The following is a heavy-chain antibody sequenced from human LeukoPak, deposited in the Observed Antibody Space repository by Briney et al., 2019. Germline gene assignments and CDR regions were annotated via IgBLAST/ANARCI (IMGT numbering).Heavy chain of an antibody. J-gene: IGHJ6*02. CDR1: GFTFSSYS. CDR2: ISTRSSYI. Sequence: GGSLRLSCAASGFTFSSYSMNWVRQAPGEGLEWVSSISTRSSYIYYADSVKGRFTIFRDNSENTLYLQMNSLRAEDTAVYYCARDEEITIFGVVIGMDVWGQGTTVTVSS. D-gene: IGHD3-3*01. CDR3: ARDEEITIFGVVIGMDV. V-gene: IGHV3-21*01.